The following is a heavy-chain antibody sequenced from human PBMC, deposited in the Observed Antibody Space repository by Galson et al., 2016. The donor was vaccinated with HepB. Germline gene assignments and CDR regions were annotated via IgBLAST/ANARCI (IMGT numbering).Heavy chain of an antibody. CDR3: ARFSGRYNGDFDY. V-gene: IGHV3-53*01. CDR2: IRTGGST. CDR1: GFTVSSKY. D-gene: IGHD1-26*01. J-gene: IGHJ4*02. Sequence: SLRLSCAASGFTVSSKYMSWVRQAPGKGLEWVSVIRTGGSTYYADSVKGRFTISRDNSKNTLYLQMNSLSAEDTAVYYCARFSGRYNGDFDYWGQGTLVTVSS.